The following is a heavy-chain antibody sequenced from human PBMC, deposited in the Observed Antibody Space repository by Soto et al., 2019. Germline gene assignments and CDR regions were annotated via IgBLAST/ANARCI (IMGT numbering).Heavy chain of an antibody. D-gene: IGHD3-3*01. V-gene: IGHV3-23*01. CDR2: ISGSGGST. Sequence: GSLRLSCAASGFTFSSYAMSWVRQAPGKGLEWVSAISGSGGSTYYADSVKGRSTISRDNSKNTLYLQMNSLRAEDTAVYYCAKDRPPIYDFWSGVFDYWGQGTLVTVSS. CDR1: GFTFSSYA. J-gene: IGHJ4*02. CDR3: AKDRPPIYDFWSGVFDY.